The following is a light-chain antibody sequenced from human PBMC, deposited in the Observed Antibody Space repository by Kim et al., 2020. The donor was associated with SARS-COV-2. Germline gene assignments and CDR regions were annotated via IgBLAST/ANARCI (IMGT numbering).Light chain of an antibody. V-gene: IGKV3-15*01. J-gene: IGKJ2*02. CDR2: GAS. Sequence: SGSPRQRVSPACRADQRVHSNLAWHQKTPGQPPRLLIYGASARATGIPAGFSGSVSGTEFTLTISSLRSEDFAVYYCQQYEIWPRTFGQGPKLEI. CDR3: QQYEIWPRT. CDR1: QRVHSN.